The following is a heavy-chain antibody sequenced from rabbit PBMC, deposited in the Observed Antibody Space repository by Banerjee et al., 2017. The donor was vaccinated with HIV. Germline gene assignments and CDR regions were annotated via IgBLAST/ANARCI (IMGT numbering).Heavy chain of an antibody. CDR3: ARGPYTYGVAGYDAFDP. D-gene: IGHD6-1*01. J-gene: IGHJ2*01. CDR1: GIDFSSYYR. Sequence: QQQLEESGGGLVKPGGTLTLTCKASGIDFSSYYRMCWVRQAPGRGLELIACIYPGSSDTTYYASWAKGRFTISKASSTTVTLQMTSLTAADTATYFCARGPYTYGVAGYDAFDPWGPGTLVTVS. V-gene: IGHV1S45*01. CDR2: IYPGSSDTT.